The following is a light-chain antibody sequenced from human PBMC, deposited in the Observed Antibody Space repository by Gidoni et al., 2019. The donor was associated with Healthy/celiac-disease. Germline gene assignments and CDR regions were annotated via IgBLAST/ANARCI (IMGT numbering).Light chain of an antibody. Sequence: DIQMTQSPSPLSASVGDRVTITCRASQSISSWLAWYQQKPGKAPKLLIYKASSLESGVPSRFSGSGSGTEFTLTISSLQPDDFATYYCQQYNSYSRTFGQXTKVEIK. CDR2: KAS. CDR3: QQYNSYSRT. J-gene: IGKJ1*01. CDR1: QSISSW. V-gene: IGKV1-5*03.